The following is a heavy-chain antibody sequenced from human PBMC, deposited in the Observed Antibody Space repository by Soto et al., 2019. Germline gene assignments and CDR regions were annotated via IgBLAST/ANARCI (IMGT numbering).Heavy chain of an antibody. CDR1: GGTFSSYA. CDR2: IIPIFGTA. CDR3: AGGPEYCCGDCYYYFQH. D-gene: IGHD2-21*02. V-gene: IGHV1-69*12. Sequence: QVQLVQSGAEVKKPGSSVKVSCKASGGTFSSYAISWVRQAPGQGLEWMGGIIPIFGTANYAQKFQGRVTITADESKSTAYTGLSRLRSEDTAVYYCAGGPEYCCGDCYYYFQHGGQGTLVTVSS. J-gene: IGHJ1*01.